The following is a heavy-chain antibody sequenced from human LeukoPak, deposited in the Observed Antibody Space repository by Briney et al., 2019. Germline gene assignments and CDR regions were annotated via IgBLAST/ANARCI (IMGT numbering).Heavy chain of an antibody. J-gene: IGHJ4*02. CDR3: AKDSRYNGNHLGEFDY. Sequence: PGGSLRLSCAASGFTFSSYAMSWVRQAPGKGLEWVSAISGSGISTNYADSVKGRFTLSRDNSKNTLYLQMNTLRAEDTAVYYCAKDSRYNGNHLGEFDYWGQGTLVTVSS. CDR1: GFTFSSYA. CDR2: ISGSGIST. V-gene: IGHV3-23*01. D-gene: IGHD1-26*01.